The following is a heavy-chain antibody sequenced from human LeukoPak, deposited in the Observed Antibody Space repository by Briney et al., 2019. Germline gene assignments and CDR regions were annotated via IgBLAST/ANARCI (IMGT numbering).Heavy chain of an antibody. CDR2: IYHSGST. D-gene: IGHD3-10*01. Sequence: SETLSLTCAVSGGSISSGGYSWSWIRQPPGKGLEWIGYIYHSGSTYYNPSLKSRVTTSVDRSKNQFSLKLSSVTAADTAVYYCLGGYYFDYWGQGTLVTVSS. CDR1: GGSISSGGYS. J-gene: IGHJ4*02. CDR3: LGGYYFDY. V-gene: IGHV4-30-2*01.